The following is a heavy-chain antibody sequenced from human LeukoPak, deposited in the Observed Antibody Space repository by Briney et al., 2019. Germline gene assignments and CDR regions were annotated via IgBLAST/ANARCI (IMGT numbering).Heavy chain of an antibody. CDR2: ISYDGST. CDR1: GGSDAHY. J-gene: IGHJ4*02. V-gene: IGHV4-31*03. Sequence: SETLSLTCTVYGGSDAHYWTWIRQHPGKGLEWIGYISYDGSTNYNPSLKSRITISVDTSKNQFSLKLRSVTAADTAVYYCARVFCMPRLWGCSSGWYDYWGQGTLVTVSS. D-gene: IGHD6-19*01. CDR3: ARVFCMPRLWGCSSGWYDY.